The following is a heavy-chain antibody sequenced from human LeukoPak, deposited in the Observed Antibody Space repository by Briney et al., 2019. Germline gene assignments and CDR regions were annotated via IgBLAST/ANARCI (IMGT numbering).Heavy chain of an antibody. CDR2: ISYDGSNK. D-gene: IGHD3-10*01. CDR3: AKDGVVRGLGPYYFDS. J-gene: IGHJ4*02. V-gene: IGHV3-30*04. Sequence: PGRSLRLSCAASRFTFSSYAMHWVRQAPGKGLEWVAVISYDGSNKYYADSVKGRFTISRDNSKNTLCLQMNSLKAEDTAVYYCAKDGVVRGLGPYYFDSWGQGSLVTVSS. CDR1: RFTFSSYA.